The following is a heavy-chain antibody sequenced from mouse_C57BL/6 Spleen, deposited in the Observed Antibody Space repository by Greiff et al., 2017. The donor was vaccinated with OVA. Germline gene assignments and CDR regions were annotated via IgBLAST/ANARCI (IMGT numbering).Heavy chain of an antibody. Sequence: QVQLQQPGAELVRPGSSVKLSCKASGYTFTSYWMDWVKQRPGQGLEWIGNIYPSDSETHYNQKFKDKATLTVDKSSSTAYMQLSSLTSEDSAVYYCARGVYDYDVYYYAMDYWGQGTSVTVSS. V-gene: IGHV1-61*01. CDR1: GYTFTSYW. CDR3: ARGVYDYDVYYYAMDY. CDR2: IYPSDSET. J-gene: IGHJ4*01. D-gene: IGHD2-4*01.